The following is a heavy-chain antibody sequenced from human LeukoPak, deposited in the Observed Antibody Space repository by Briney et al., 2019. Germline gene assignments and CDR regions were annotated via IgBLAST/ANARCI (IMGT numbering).Heavy chain of an antibody. Sequence: PSETLSLTCTVSGGSITNNNYYWDWIRQPPGKGLEWIGDLYYSGSTHYNPSLKSRVTISVATSKNQFSLKLNSVTAADTAVYYCARHTRPGYSGYENALDIWGQGTMVTVSS. CDR1: GGSITNNNYY. V-gene: IGHV4-39*01. CDR2: LYYSGST. CDR3: ARHTRPGYSGYENALDI. D-gene: IGHD5-12*01. J-gene: IGHJ3*02.